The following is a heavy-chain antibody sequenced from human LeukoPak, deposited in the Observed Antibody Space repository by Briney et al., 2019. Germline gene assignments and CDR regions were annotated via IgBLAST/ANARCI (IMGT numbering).Heavy chain of an antibody. CDR2: ISYDGSNK. Sequence: SGGSLRLSCAASGFTFSSYGMHWVRQAPGKGLEWVAVISYDGSNKYYADSVKGRFTISRDNSKNTLYLQMNSLRAEDTAVYYCARRQLAAPLGIDYWGQGTLVTVSS. CDR3: ARRQLAAPLGIDY. J-gene: IGHJ4*02. V-gene: IGHV3-30*03. CDR1: GFTFSSYG. D-gene: IGHD6-6*01.